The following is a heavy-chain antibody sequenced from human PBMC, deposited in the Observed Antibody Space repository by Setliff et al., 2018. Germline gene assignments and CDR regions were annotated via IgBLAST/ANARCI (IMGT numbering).Heavy chain of an antibody. CDR1: GFTFSAYA. J-gene: IGHJ3*02. CDR2: IKGDDSER. Sequence: QTGGSLRLSCAASGFTFSAYAMTWVRQAPGKGLEWVANIKGDDSERYYVDSVKGRFTVSRDNVKNSLFLQMDSLRVDDTAVYYCGRAGKPYAIDIWGQGTMVTVSS. CDR3: GRAGKPYAIDI. V-gene: IGHV3-7*04.